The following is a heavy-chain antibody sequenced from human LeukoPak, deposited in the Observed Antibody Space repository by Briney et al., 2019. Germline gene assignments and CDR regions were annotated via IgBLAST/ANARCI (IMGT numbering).Heavy chain of an antibody. CDR1: GGSISISSYY. D-gene: IGHD3-22*01. CDR2: IYYSGST. Sequence: SETLSLTCTVSGGSISISSYYWGWIRQPPGKGLEWIGSIYYSGSTYYNPSLKSRVTISVDTSKNQFSLKLSSVTAADTAVYYCARQRYYDQSWLDPWGQGTLVTVSS. J-gene: IGHJ5*02. CDR3: ARQRYYDQSWLDP. V-gene: IGHV4-39*01.